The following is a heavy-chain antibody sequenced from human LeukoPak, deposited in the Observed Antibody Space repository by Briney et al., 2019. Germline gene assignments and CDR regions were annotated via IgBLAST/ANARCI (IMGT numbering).Heavy chain of an antibody. CDR3: ARAVRTYDSSGDYLDAFDI. Sequence: GGSLRLSCAASGFTFSTYWVHWVRQAPGKGLAWVSRITSDGSSTSYADSVRGRFTISRENTKNTLYLQMKSLRGVDRSVYYCARAVRTYDSSGDYLDAFDIWGQGTMVTVSS. V-gene: IGHV3-74*01. J-gene: IGHJ3*02. CDR2: ITSDGSST. D-gene: IGHD3-22*01. CDR1: GFTFSTYW.